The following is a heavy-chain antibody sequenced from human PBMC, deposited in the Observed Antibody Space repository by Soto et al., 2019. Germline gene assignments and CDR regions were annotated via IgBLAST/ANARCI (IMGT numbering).Heavy chain of an antibody. V-gene: IGHV3-23*01. CDR3: AKVQYSSSRSAFDY. Sequence: PGGSLRLSCAASGLTFSSYAMSWVRQAPGKGLEWVSAISGSGGSTYYADSVKGRFTISRDNSKNTLYLQMNSLRAEDTAVYYCAKVQYSSSRSAFDYWGQGTLVTVSS. CDR1: GLTFSSYA. CDR2: ISGSGGST. J-gene: IGHJ4*02. D-gene: IGHD6-6*01.